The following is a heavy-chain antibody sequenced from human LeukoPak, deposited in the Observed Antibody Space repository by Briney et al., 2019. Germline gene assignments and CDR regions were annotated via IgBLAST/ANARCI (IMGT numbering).Heavy chain of an antibody. CDR3: ARWGHGLDV. CDR2: ISYDGTNK. D-gene: IGHD3-16*01. Sequence: PGGSLRLSCAASGFTSSSHAMSWVRQAPGKGLEWVAFISYDGTNKYCADSVKGRFTISRDSSKNTVYLQMNSLKDEDTAVYYCARWGHGLDVWGQGTTVTVSS. V-gene: IGHV3-30-3*01. CDR1: GFTSSSHA. J-gene: IGHJ6*02.